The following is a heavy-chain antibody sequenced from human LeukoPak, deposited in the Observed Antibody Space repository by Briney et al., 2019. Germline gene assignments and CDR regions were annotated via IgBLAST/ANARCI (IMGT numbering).Heavy chain of an antibody. CDR3: ATVPTVVSGTGDWFDP. CDR2: FDPENGET. CDR1: GYSLSELS. V-gene: IGHV1-24*01. J-gene: IGHJ2*01. D-gene: IGHD6-19*01. Sequence: ASVKVSCKVSGYSLSELSIHWVRQAPGKGLEWMGGFDPENGETIYAQKFQGRVTLTEDTSTDTTYMELSSLRSEDTAVYYCATVPTVVSGTGDWFDPWGRGTLVTVSS.